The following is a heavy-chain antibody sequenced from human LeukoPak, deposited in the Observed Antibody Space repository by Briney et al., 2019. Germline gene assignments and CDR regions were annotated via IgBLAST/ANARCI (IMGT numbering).Heavy chain of an antibody. V-gene: IGHV1-69*13. CDR2: IIPIFGTA. D-gene: IGHD6-13*01. Sequence: SVKASCKASGGTFSSYAISWVRQAPGQGLEWMGGIIPIFGTANYAQKFQGRVTITADESTSTAYMELSSLRSEDTAVYYCARAAAAAAPLPHFDYWGQGTLVTVSS. CDR3: ARAAAAAAPLPHFDY. CDR1: GGTFSSYA. J-gene: IGHJ4*02.